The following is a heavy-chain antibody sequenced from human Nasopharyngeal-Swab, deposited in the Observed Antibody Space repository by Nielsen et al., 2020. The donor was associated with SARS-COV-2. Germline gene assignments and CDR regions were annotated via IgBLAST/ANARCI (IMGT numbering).Heavy chain of an antibody. D-gene: IGHD3-10*01. J-gene: IGHJ3*01. V-gene: IGHV3-33*01. CDR1: GFSFSTYG. Sequence: GESLKISCAASGFSFSTYGMHWVRQSPVKGLGWLTNIWYDGSNKYYADSVKGRFTVSRDNSKNTLFLEMDGLRAEDTAVYYCARGSSVHAFDVWGRGTEVTVSS. CDR2: IWYDGSNK. CDR3: ARGSSVHAFDV.